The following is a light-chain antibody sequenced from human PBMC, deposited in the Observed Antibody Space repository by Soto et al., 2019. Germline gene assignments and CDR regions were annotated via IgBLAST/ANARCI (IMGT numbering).Light chain of an antibody. CDR2: DNS. J-gene: IGLJ2*01. Sequence: QSVLTQPPSLSGAPGQRVTISCTGSRSNIGAGYDVHWYQHLPGTAPKVLIFDNSNRPSGVPDRFSGSKSGTSASLAITVLQAEDEAVYYCHSYDVSLRGPAFGGGTKLTVL. CDR3: HSYDVSLRGPA. V-gene: IGLV1-40*01. CDR1: RSNIGAGYD.